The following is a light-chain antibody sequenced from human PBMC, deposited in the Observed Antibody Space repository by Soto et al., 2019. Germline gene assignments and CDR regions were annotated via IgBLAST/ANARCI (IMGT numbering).Light chain of an antibody. V-gene: IGKV3-20*01. CDR1: QSVRNRY. CDR3: QQYGMSPIT. J-gene: IGKJ5*01. Sequence: EIVLTQSPGTLSLSPGERATASCRASQSVRNRYVAWYQQNVGQAPRALIYGADRRATGVPDRFSGSGSGTDFTLNINRLEPEDFAVYYCQQYGMSPITFGQGTRLEIK. CDR2: GAD.